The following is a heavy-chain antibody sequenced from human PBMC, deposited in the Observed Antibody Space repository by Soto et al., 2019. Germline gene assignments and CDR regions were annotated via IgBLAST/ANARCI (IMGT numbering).Heavy chain of an antibody. V-gene: IGHV3-74*01. CDR2: INSDGSST. Sequence: GGSMGLSCAASGVTVRSYGVHWVRQDPGKGPVWVSRINSDGSSTNYADSVKGRFTISRDNAKNTLYLQMNSLRAEDTAVYYCARGPTKNIGLPSRFHNWGQGTLVTVSS. D-gene: IGHD2-15*01. CDR3: ARGPTKNIGLPSRFHN. J-gene: IGHJ4*02. CDR1: GVTVRSYG.